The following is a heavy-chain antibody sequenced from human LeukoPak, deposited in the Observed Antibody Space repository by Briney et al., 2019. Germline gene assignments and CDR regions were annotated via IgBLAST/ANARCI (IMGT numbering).Heavy chain of an antibody. D-gene: IGHD4-11*01. J-gene: IGHJ4*02. CDR1: GFTFSTYG. CDR2: IRYDGSNQ. CDR3: ARGGDYSNCVGY. Sequence: GGSLRLSCAASGFTFSTYGMHWVRQAPGKGLEWVAFIRYDGSNQYYADSVKGRFTISRDNSKNTLYLQMNSLRAEDTAVYSCARGGDYSNCVGYWGQGTLVTVSS. V-gene: IGHV3-30*02.